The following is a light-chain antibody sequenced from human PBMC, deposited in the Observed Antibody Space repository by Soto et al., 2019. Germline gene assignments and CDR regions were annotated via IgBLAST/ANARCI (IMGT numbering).Light chain of an antibody. CDR3: QQYNNWPRT. V-gene: IGKV3D-15*01. Sequence: SVLPQSPATMSLSPGERATLSCRASLSVTHFLAWYQQKPGQAPRLLIYGAFNRATGIPARFSGSGSGTDFTLTISSLQSEDFAVYYCQQYNNWPRTFGQGTKVDIK. CDR1: LSVTHF. CDR2: GAF. J-gene: IGKJ1*01.